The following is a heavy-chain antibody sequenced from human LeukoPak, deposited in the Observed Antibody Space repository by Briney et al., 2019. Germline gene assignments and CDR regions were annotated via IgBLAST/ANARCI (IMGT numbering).Heavy chain of an antibody. J-gene: IGHJ4*02. D-gene: IGHD3-3*01. CDR1: GFTFSDYY. CDR2: ISYDGSNK. V-gene: IGHV3-30-3*01. Sequence: GGSLRLSCTASGFTFSDYYMSWIRQAPGKGLEWVAVISYDGSNKYYADSVKGRFTISRDNSKNTLYLQMNSLRAEDTAVYYCASETYDFWSGYPDYWGQGTLVTVPS. CDR3: ASETYDFWSGYPDY.